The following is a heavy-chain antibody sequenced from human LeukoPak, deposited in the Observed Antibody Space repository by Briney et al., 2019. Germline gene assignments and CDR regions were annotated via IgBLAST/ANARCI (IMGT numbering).Heavy chain of an antibody. CDR2: IYSGGST. CDR1: GFTVSSNY. D-gene: IGHD5-18*01. CDR3: ARAGGTAMDIGRNWFDP. V-gene: IGHV3-53*05. J-gene: IGHJ5*02. Sequence: TGGSLRLSCAASGFTVSSNYMSWVRQAPGKGLEWVSVIYSGGSTYYADSVRGRFTISRDNSKNTMYLQMNNLRVEDTAVYFCARAGGTAMDIGRNWFDPWGQGTLVTVSS.